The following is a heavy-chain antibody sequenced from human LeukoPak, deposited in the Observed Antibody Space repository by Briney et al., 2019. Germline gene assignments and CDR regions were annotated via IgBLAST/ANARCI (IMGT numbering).Heavy chain of an antibody. D-gene: IGHD2-21*02. CDR2: INPNSGGT. J-gene: IGHJ5*02. CDR1: GYTFTGYY. CDR3: ARNSDIVVVTAIRGENWFDP. V-gene: IGHV1-2*02. Sequence: GASVKVSCKASGYTFTGYYMHWVRLAPGQGLEWMGWINPNSGGTNYAQKFQGRATMTRDTSISTAYMELSRLRSDDTAVYYCARNSDIVVVTAIRGENWFDPWGQGTLVTVSS.